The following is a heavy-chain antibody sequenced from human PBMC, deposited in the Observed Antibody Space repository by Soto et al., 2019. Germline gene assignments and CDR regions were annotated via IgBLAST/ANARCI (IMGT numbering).Heavy chain of an antibody. J-gene: IGHJ4*02. V-gene: IGHV1-18*01. Sequence: QVHLVQSGAEVKKPGASVKVSCKGSGYGFTTYGITWVRQAPGQGLEWMAWISAHNGNTNYAQKVQGRVTVTRDTSTSTAYMELRSLRYDATAVYYCARVRYGDYWGQGALVTVSS. D-gene: IGHD1-1*01. CDR3: ARVRYGDY. CDR2: ISAHNGNT. CDR1: GYGFTTYG.